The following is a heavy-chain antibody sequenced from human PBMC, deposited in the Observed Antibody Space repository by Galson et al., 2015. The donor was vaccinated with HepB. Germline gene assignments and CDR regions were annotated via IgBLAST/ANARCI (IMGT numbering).Heavy chain of an antibody. J-gene: IGHJ4*02. CDR2: IRYDGSNK. V-gene: IGHV3-30*02. Sequence: SLRLSCAASGFTFSSYGMHWVRQAPGKGLEWVAFIRYDGSNKYYADSVRGRFTISRDNSKNTLYLQMNSLRAEDTAVYYCAEDILRGGSYRYFDYWGQGTLVTVSS. D-gene: IGHD1-26*01. CDR3: AEDILRGGSYRYFDY. CDR1: GFTFSSYG.